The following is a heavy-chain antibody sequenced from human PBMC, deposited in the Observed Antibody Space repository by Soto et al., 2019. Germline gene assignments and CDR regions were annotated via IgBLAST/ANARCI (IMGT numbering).Heavy chain of an antibody. CDR3: TTDVITMVRGVIIAVDY. V-gene: IGHV3-15*01. CDR1: GFTFSNTW. Sequence: EVQLVESGGGLVKPGGSLRLSCAASGFTFSNTWMSWVRQAPGKGLEWVGRIKSKTDGGTTDYAAPVKGRFTISRDDSNNTLYLQMNSLKTEDTAVYYCTTDVITMVRGVIIAVDYWGQGTLVTVSS. CDR2: IKSKTDGGTT. J-gene: IGHJ4*02. D-gene: IGHD3-10*01.